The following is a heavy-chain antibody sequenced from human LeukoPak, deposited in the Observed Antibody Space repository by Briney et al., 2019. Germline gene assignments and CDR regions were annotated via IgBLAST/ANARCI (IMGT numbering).Heavy chain of an antibody. CDR3: TAAEYSSGWYSLNPADY. V-gene: IGHV3-48*01. D-gene: IGHD6-19*01. CDR1: GLTFSSYS. Sequence: GGSLRLSCAASGLTFSSYSMNWVRQAPGKGLEWVAYISSFSGTIYYADSVKGRFTISRDNAKNSLYLQMNSLKTEDTAVYYCTAAEYSSGWYSLNPADYWGQGTMVTVSS. CDR2: ISSFSGTI. J-gene: IGHJ4*02.